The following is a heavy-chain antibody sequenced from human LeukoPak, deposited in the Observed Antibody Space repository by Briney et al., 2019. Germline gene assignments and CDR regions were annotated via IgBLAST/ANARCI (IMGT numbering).Heavy chain of an antibody. Sequence: SVKVSCKASGGTFSSYAISWVRQAPGQGLEWMGGIIPIFGTANYAQKFQGRVTITTDESTSTAYMELSSLRSEDTAVYYCARERYNSGRSLVYWGQGTLVTVSS. CDR3: ARERYNSGRSLVY. J-gene: IGHJ4*02. CDR1: GGTFSSYA. D-gene: IGHD5-24*01. CDR2: IIPIFGTA. V-gene: IGHV1-69*05.